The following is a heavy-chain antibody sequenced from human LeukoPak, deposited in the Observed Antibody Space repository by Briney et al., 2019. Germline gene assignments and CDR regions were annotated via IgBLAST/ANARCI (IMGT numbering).Heavy chain of an antibody. V-gene: IGHV5-10-1*01. CDR1: GYTSSNYW. Sequence: GESLKISCKESGYTSSNYWITWVRQMPGKGLEWMGRIDPRDSYINYSPSFQGHVTISADKSISTAYLQWSSLKASDTAMYYCARHPYYYEGFDYWGQGTLVTVSS. D-gene: IGHD3-22*01. J-gene: IGHJ4*02. CDR2: IDPRDSYI. CDR3: ARHPYYYEGFDY.